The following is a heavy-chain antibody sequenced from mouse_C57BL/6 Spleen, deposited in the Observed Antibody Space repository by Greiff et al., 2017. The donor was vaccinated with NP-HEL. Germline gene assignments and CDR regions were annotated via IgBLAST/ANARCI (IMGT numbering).Heavy chain of an antibody. CDR1: GYSITSGYD. J-gene: IGHJ4*01. CDR3: AREGDYMDY. CDR2: ISYSGST. Sequence: EVKLVESGPGMVKPSQSLSLTCTATGYSITSGYDWHWIRHLPGNKLEWMGYISYSGSTNYNPSFKSRISITDDTSTNHFFLKLNSVTTEDAATYYCAREGDYMDYWGQGTSVTVSS. V-gene: IGHV3-1*01. D-gene: IGHD2-4*01.